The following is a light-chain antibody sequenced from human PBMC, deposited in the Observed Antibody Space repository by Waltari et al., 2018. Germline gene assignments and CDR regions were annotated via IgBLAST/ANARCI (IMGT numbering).Light chain of an antibody. CDR2: VNSDGSH. CDR1: SGHSSNI. CDR3: QTGGHGTWV. J-gene: IGLJ3*02. Sequence: QLVLTQSPSASASLGASVKLTCTLSSGHSSNIIAWHQQQPEKGPRYLMKVNSDGSHSKGDEIPDLFSGSSSGAERDLTISSLQSEDEADYYCQTGGHGTWVFGGGTKLTVL. V-gene: IGLV4-69*01.